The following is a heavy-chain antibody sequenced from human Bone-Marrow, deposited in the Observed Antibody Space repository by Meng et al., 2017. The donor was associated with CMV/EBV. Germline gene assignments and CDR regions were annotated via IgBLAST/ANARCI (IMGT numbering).Heavy chain of an antibody. D-gene: IGHD4-11*01. V-gene: IGHV3-15*01. CDR2: IKSKTDGGTT. J-gene: IGHJ6*02. CDR3: TTDTWTTVSAYYYYGMDV. CDR1: GFTFSNAW. Sequence: LSLTCAASGFTFSNAWMSWVRQAPGKGLEWVGRIKSKTDGGTTDYAAPVKGRFTISRDDPKNTLYLQMNSLKTEDTAVYYCTTDTWTTVSAYYYYGMDVWGQGTTVTVSS.